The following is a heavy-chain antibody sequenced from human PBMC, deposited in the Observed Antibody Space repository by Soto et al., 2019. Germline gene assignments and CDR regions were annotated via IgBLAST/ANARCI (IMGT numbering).Heavy chain of an antibody. CDR2: IYYSGST. CDR3: AREGTAYCGGDCYRFYFDY. Sequence: SETLSLTCTVSGGSISSGGYYWSWIRQNPGKGLEWIGYIYYSGSTYYNPSLKSRVTIAVDKSKNQFSLKLSSVTAADTAVYYCAREGTAYCGGDCYRFYFDYWGQGTLVTVSS. V-gene: IGHV4-31*03. CDR1: GGSISSGGYY. D-gene: IGHD2-21*02. J-gene: IGHJ4*02.